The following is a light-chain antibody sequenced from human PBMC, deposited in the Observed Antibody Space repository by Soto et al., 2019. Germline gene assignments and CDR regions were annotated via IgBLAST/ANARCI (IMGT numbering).Light chain of an antibody. CDR2: AAS. V-gene: IGKV1-27*01. Sequence: DIPMTQSPSLSASVGDRVTITCRASQGISDYLAWYQQKPGKVPKLLIYAASTLQSGVPSRFSGSGSGTDFTLTISSLQPEDVASYYCQKYDSAPLTFGGGTKVEIK. J-gene: IGKJ4*01. CDR1: QGISDY. CDR3: QKYDSAPLT.